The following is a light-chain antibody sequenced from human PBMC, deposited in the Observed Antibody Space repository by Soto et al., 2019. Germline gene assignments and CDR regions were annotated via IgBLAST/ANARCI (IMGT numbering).Light chain of an antibody. V-gene: IGKV4-1*01. CDR2: WAS. J-gene: IGKJ4*01. Sequence: DIVMTQSPDSLAVSLGERATINCKSSQSVLYNSNNKNYLAWYQQKPGQPPKLLFYWASARDSGVPDRFSGSGSGTDFNLTISSLQAEDVAIYHCPQHYVIPVTFGGGTKVEIK. CDR3: PQHYVIPVT. CDR1: QSVLYNSNNKNY.